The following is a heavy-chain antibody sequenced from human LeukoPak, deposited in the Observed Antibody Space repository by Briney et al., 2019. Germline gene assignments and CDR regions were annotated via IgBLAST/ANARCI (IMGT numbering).Heavy chain of an antibody. CDR3: ARGAAAGMLYYYYGTDV. CDR1: GYTFTVYY. D-gene: IGHD6-13*01. V-gene: IGHV1-2*02. J-gene: IGHJ6*02. CDR2: INPNSGGT. Sequence: ASVKVSCKASGYTFTVYYMHWVRQAPGQGLEWMGWINPNSGGTNYAQKFQGRVTMTRDTSISTAYMELSRLRSDDTAVYYCARGAAAGMLYYYYGTDVWGQGTTVTVSS.